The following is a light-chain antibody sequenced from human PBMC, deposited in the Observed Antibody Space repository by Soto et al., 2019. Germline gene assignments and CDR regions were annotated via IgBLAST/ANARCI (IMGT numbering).Light chain of an antibody. CDR3: LKEYNYPLS. Sequence: AIQMTQSPSSLSASVGARVTITCRASQGIREDLGWYQVKPGKAPKLLIYTASNLQSGVPSRFSGSGSGTDFSLASNSRQPEEFATYYCLKEYNYPLSFRGGTKLEIK. J-gene: IGKJ4*01. CDR2: TAS. V-gene: IGKV1-6*01. CDR1: QGIRED.